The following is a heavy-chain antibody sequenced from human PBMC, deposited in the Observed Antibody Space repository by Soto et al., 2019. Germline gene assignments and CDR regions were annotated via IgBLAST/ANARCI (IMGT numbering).Heavy chain of an antibody. D-gene: IGHD6-19*01. Sequence: GXXLRLSCAASGFTFSSYAMSWVRQAPGKGLEWVSTISGSGGSPYYADSVKGRFTISRDNSKNTLYLQVNSLRADDTAVYYCAAGLWQWLVPYFDNWGQGALVTVAS. J-gene: IGHJ4*02. CDR2: ISGSGGSP. V-gene: IGHV3-23*01. CDR3: AAGLWQWLVPYFDN. CDR1: GFTFSSYA.